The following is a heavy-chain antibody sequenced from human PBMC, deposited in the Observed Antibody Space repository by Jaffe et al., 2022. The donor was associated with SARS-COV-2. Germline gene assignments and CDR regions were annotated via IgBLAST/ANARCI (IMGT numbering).Heavy chain of an antibody. Sequence: QVQLVQSGAEVKRPGASVKISCKASGGALNDYYVHWIRQAPGQGLEWMGVLNPSGLGGGTTNEQMFEGRVTMARDTSTNTVFMELRSLRSNDTAVYYCARDQVRAPYYYYGMDVWGQGTTVTVSS. V-gene: IGHV1-46*02. J-gene: IGHJ6*02. CDR3: ARDQVRAPYYYYGMDV. D-gene: IGHD3-10*01. CDR1: GGALNDYY. CDR2: LNPSGLGGGT.